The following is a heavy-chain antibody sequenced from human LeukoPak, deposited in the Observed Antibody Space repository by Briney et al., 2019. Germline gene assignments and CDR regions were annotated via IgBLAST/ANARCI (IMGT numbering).Heavy chain of an antibody. CDR2: INHSGST. CDR3: ARHGCSSTSCYGGGYYMDV. Sequence: SETLSLTCAVYGGSFSGYYWSWIRQPPGKGLEWIGEINHSGSTNYNPSLKSRVTISVDTSKNQFSLKLSSVTAADTAVYYCARHGCSSTSCYGGGYYMDVWGKGTTVTVSS. J-gene: IGHJ6*03. V-gene: IGHV4-34*01. D-gene: IGHD2-2*01. CDR1: GGSFSGYY.